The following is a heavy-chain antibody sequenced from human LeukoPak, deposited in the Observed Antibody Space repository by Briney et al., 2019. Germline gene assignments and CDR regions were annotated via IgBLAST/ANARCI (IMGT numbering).Heavy chain of an antibody. CDR3: ARTSKLLTIPH. Sequence: GGSLRLSCAASGFTVSGNYMSWVRQAPGKGLEWVSVIYSGGSTYYADSVKGRFTISRDNSKNTLYLQMNSLRAEDTAVYYCARTSKLLTIPHWGQGTLVTVSS. D-gene: IGHD2-15*01. V-gene: IGHV3-53*01. J-gene: IGHJ1*01. CDR2: IYSGGST. CDR1: GFTVSGNY.